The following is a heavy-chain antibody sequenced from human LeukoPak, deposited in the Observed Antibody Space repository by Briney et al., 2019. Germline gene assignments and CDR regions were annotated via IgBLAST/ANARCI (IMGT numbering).Heavy chain of an antibody. D-gene: IGHD3-10*01. CDR2: IKQDGTEK. CDR1: GFTFSRYW. V-gene: IGHV3-7*05. Sequence: GGSLRLSCAASGFTFSRYWMTWVRQAPGKGLEWVANIKQDGTEKYYVDSVKGRFTISRDNSKNTLYLQMSSLRAEGTAVYYCARDLRYYASDSYYNGDSGMDVWGQGTTVTVSS. J-gene: IGHJ6*02. CDR3: ARDLRYYASDSYYNGDSGMDV.